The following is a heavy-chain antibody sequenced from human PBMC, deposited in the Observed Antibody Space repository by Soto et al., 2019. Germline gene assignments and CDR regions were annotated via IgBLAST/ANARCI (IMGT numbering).Heavy chain of an antibody. D-gene: IGHD6-13*01. J-gene: IGHJ6*02. V-gene: IGHV1-18*01. Sequence: ASVKVSCKASGYTFTSYGISWVRQAPGQGLEWMGWISAYNGNTNYAQKLQGRVTMTTDTSTSTAYMELRSLRSDYTAVYYCARDSAAAAGTVYYYYGMDVWGQGTTVTVSS. CDR3: ARDSAAAAGTVYYYYGMDV. CDR2: ISAYNGNT. CDR1: GYTFTSYG.